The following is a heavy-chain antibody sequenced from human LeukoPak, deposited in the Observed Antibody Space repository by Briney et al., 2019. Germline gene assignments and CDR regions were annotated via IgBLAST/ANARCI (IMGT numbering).Heavy chain of an antibody. Sequence: ASVKVSCKASGYTVTSYAMHWVRQAPGQRLEWMGWINAGNGNTKDSQKFQGRVTITRDTSASTAYMELSSLRSEDTAVYYCVTTGAVASNAFDIWGQGTMVTVSS. CDR2: INAGNGNT. D-gene: IGHD6-19*01. V-gene: IGHV1-3*01. CDR3: VTTGAVASNAFDI. J-gene: IGHJ3*02. CDR1: GYTVTSYA.